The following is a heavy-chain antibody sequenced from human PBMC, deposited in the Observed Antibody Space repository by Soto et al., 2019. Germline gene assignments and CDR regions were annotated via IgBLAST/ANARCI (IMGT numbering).Heavy chain of an antibody. J-gene: IGHJ6*02. CDR1: GFIFSDHY. V-gene: IGHV3-72*01. Sequence: GGSLRLSCAASGFIFSDHYMDWVRQAPGKGLEWVGRTRNKANSYITEYAASVKGRFIISRDNSRNSLYLQMNSLKTEDTAVYYCARTKTTSRYNYYGMDVWGLGTTVTVSS. CDR2: TRNKANSYIT. CDR3: ARTKTTSRYNYYGMDV.